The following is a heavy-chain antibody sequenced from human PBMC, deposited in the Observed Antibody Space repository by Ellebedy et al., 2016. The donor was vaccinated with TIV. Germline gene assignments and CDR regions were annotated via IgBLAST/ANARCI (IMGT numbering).Heavy chain of an antibody. J-gene: IGHJ4*02. CDR2: IKQDGCEK. D-gene: IGHD4/OR15-4a*01. CDR1: GFTLSSYW. V-gene: IGHV3-7*01. Sequence: GESLKISXAASGFTLSSYWMSWLRQAPGKGLEWVANIKQDGCEKYYVGSLKGRFTISRDNAKNSLYLQMNSLRAEDTAVYYCARHYRTMGDFWGQGTLVTVSS. CDR3: ARHYRTMGDF.